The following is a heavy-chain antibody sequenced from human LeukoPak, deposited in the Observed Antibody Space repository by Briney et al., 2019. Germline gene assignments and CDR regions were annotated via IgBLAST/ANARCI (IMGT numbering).Heavy chain of an antibody. CDR3: ARGDAFSGDH. J-gene: IGHJ4*02. CDR2: IHPEGNEK. Sequence: GGSMRLSCAVSGFSLTNFWMSWVRQAPGRGLEWVANIHPEGNEKYHVESVKGRFTISRDNTKNLLFLQMNGLRVEDTAVYYCARGDAFSGDHWGQGTLVTVSS. CDR1: GFSLTNFW. V-gene: IGHV3-7*04.